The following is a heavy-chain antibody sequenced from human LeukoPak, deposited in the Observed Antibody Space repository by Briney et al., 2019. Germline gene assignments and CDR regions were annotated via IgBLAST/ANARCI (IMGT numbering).Heavy chain of an antibody. D-gene: IGHD1-20*01. CDR3: ANRYNWNDFQSNAFDI. CDR1: GYTLTVYY. J-gene: IGHJ3*02. V-gene: IGHV1-2*02. Sequence: ASVTVSFKASGYTLTVYYFHWVRQAPGQGLEWMGWINPNSGGTNYAQKFQGRVTMTRDTSISAAYMELSRLRSDDTAVYYCANRYNWNDFQSNAFDIWGQGTMLTVSS. CDR2: INPNSGGT.